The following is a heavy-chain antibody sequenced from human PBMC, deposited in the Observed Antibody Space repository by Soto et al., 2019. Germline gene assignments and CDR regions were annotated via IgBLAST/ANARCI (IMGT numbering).Heavy chain of an antibody. CDR3: VTRYRGLQSSPPRLDS. J-gene: IGHJ4*02. Sequence: EVQLLESGGGLVQPGGSLRLSCAASGLTFSGYGMSWVRQAPGTGLEWVSAISGSGSTTYYADSVKGRFTISKDDSKNCLFLQMNSLSAEDTPVYYGVTRYRGLQSSPPRLDSWGQGTLVTVSS. CDR1: GLTFSGYG. CDR2: ISGSGSTT. V-gene: IGHV3-23*01. D-gene: IGHD5-12*01.